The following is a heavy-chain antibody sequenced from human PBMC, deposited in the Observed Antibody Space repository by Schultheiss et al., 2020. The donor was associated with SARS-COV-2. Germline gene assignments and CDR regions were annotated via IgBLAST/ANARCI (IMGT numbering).Heavy chain of an antibody. J-gene: IGHJ4*02. Sequence: SETLSLTCTVSGGSISSYYWSWIRQPPGKGLEWIGSIYHSGSTYYNPSLKSRVTISVDTSKNQFSLKLSSVTAADTAVYYCARYYYDSSGYLNYWGQGTLVTVSS. CDR1: GGSISSYY. D-gene: IGHD3-22*01. CDR2: IYHSGST. CDR3: ARYYYDSSGYLNY. V-gene: IGHV4-59*12.